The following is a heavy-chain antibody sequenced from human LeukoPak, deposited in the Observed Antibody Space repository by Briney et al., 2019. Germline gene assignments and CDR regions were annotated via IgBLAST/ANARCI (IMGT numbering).Heavy chain of an antibody. V-gene: IGHV1-18*01. CDR1: GYTFTSYG. D-gene: IGHD2-21*02. CDR3: ARVVDIWGVVTAVNWFDP. CDR2: ISAYNGNT. J-gene: IGHJ5*02. Sequence: ASVKVSCKASGYTFTSYGISWVRQAPGQGLEWMGWISAYNGNTNYAQKLQGGVTMTTDTSTSTAYMELRSLRSDDTAVYYCARVVDIWGVVTAVNWFDPWGQGTLVTVSS.